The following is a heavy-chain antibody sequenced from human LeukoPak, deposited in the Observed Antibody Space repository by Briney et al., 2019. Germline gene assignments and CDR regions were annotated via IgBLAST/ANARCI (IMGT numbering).Heavy chain of an antibody. CDR1: GFTFSSYS. CDR2: ISSSSYI. CDR3: ARSISWYDGGFDY. D-gene: IGHD6-13*01. Sequence: GGSLRLSCAASGFTFSSYSMNWVRQAPGKGLEWVSSISSSSYIYYADSVKGRFTISRDNAKNSLYLQMNSLRAEDTAVYYCARSISWYDGGFDYWGQGTLVTVSS. J-gene: IGHJ4*02. V-gene: IGHV3-21*06.